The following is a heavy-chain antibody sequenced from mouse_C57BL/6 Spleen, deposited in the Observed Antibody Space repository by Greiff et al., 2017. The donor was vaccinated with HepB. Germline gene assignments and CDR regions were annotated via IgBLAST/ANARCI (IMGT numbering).Heavy chain of an antibody. CDR3: ARHYGSSLDV. CDR2: ISSGSSTI. D-gene: IGHD1-1*01. J-gene: IGHJ1*03. Sequence: EVKLVESGGGLVKPGGSLKLSCAASGFTISDYGMHWVRQAPEKGLEWVAYISSGSSTIYYADTVKGRFTISRDNAKNTLFLQMTSLRSEDTAMYYCARHYGSSLDVWGTGTTVTVSS. CDR1: GFTISDYG. V-gene: IGHV5-17*01.